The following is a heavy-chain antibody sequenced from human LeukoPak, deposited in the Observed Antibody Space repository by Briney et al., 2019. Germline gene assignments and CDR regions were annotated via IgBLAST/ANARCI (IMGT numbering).Heavy chain of an antibody. CDR3: ARDTAGLTYYYYYGMDV. D-gene: IGHD3-22*01. J-gene: IGHJ6*02. CDR2: TYYRSKWYN. CDR1: GDSVSSNSAA. Sequence: SQTLSLTCAISGDSVSSNSAAWNWIRQSPSRGLEWLGRTYYRSKWYNDYAVSVKSRITINPDTSKNQFSLQLNSVTPEDTAVYYCARDTAGLTYYYYYGMDVWGQGTMVTVSS. V-gene: IGHV6-1*01.